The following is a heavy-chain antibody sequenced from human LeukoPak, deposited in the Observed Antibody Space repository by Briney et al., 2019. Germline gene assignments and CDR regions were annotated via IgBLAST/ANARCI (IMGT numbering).Heavy chain of an antibody. CDR1: GFAFSAYC. CDR3: ARTPYYYGMDV. V-gene: IGHV3-74*01. J-gene: IGHJ6*02. Sequence: GGSLRLSCVASGFAFSAYCMHWVRQAPGKGLVWVSRINNDGSSTSYADSVKGRFTISRDNAKNTLSLQMNRLRAEDTAVYYCARTPYYYGMDVWGQGTTVTVSS. CDR2: INNDGSST.